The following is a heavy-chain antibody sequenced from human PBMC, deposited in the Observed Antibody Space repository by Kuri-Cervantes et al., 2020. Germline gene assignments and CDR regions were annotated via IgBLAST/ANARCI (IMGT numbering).Heavy chain of an antibody. Sequence: SETLSLTCTVSGGSISSSSYYWGWIRQPPGKGLEWIGSIYYSGSTYYNPSLKSRVTISVDTSKNQFSLKLSSVTAADTAVYYCARLVDSSRGPCFDYWAREPWSPSPQ. CDR2: IYYSGST. CDR3: ARLVDSSRGPCFDY. J-gene: IGHJ4*02. CDR1: GGSISSSSYY. V-gene: IGHV4-39*01. D-gene: IGHD3-22*01.